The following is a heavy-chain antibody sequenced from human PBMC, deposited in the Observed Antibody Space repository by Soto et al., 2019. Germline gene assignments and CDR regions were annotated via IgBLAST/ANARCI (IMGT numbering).Heavy chain of an antibody. CDR2: ISPSFVTP. V-gene: IGHV1-69*01. D-gene: IGHD1-26*01. CDR1: GGTFSSYT. CDR3: ARVVVGSRLSLDY. J-gene: IGHJ4*02. Sequence: QVQLVQSGAEVKKPGSSVTVSCKASGGTFSSYTISWVRQAPGQGLEWIAGISPSFVTPIYAQKFQDRVTITADDPTMTAYMEMNRLTSEDTAVYYCARVVVGSRLSLDYWGQGTLVTISS.